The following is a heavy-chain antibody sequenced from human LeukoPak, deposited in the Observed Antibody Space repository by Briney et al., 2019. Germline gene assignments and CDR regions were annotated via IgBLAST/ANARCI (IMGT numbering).Heavy chain of an antibody. D-gene: IGHD3-16*01. J-gene: IGHJ4*02. CDR2: ISSSSTYI. CDR3: ARGFYDYVWGELDY. V-gene: IGHV3-21*01. CDR1: GFTFSSYS. Sequence: GGSLRLSCAASGFTFSSYSMNWVRQAPGKGLEWVSAISSSSTYIYYADSVKGRFTISRDNAKNSLYLQMNSLRAEDTATYYCARGFYDYVWGELDYWGQGTLVTVSS.